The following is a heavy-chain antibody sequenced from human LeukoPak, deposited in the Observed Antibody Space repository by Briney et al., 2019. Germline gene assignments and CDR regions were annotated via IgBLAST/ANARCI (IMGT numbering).Heavy chain of an antibody. CDR1: GIIFSDAW. J-gene: IGHJ4*02. CDR2: IKSKVDGGTI. Sequence: GGSLRLSCAVSGIIFSDAWMNWVRQAPGKGLEWFGRIKSKVDGGTIDYAAPVKGRFTISRDDSKNTLYLHMNSLKTEDTAVYYCTKDPPLTGGVYSAYWGQGTLVTVSS. V-gene: IGHV3-15*07. D-gene: IGHD7-27*01. CDR3: TKDPPLTGGVYSAY.